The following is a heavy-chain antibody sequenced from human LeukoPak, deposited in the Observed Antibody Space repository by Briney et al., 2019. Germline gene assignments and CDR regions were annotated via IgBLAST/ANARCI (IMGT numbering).Heavy chain of an antibody. D-gene: IGHD2-21*01. V-gene: IGHV4-61*02. CDR3: ARVFEKKYYYYYMDV. CDR1: GGSISSGSYY. Sequence: SQTLSLTCTVSGGSISSGSYYWGWIRQPAGKGLEWIGRIYTSGSTNYNPSLKSRVTISVDTSKNQFSLKLSSVTAADTAVYYCARVFEKKYYYYYMDVWGKGTTVTISS. CDR2: IYTSGST. J-gene: IGHJ6*03.